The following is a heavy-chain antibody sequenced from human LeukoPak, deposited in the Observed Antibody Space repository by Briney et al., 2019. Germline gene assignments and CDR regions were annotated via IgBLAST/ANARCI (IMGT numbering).Heavy chain of an antibody. CDR2: TYYRPKWYN. D-gene: IGHD2/OR15-2a*01. J-gene: IGHJ4*02. V-gene: IGHV6-1*01. CDR1: GDTLSSNSAA. CDR3: ARFSGTLYFDY. Sequence: SQTLSLTCALSGDTLSSNSAAWPWLRQSPSRGLAWLGSTYYRPKWYNDYAVSVKSRITINPDTSKNQFSLQLNSVTPEDTAVYYCARFSGTLYFDYWGQGTLVTVSS.